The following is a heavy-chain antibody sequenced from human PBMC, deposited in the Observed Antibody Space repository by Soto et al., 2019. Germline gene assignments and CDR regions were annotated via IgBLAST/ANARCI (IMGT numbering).Heavy chain of an antibody. J-gene: IGHJ4*02. D-gene: IGHD6-19*01. CDR2: IYPGDSDT. Sequence: GESLKISCKGSGYSFTSYWIGWVRQMPGKGLEWMGFIYPGDSDTRYSPSFQGQFTISADKSISTAYLQWSSLKASDTAMYYCARHGSSGWYDLYFDYWGQGTLVTVSS. CDR3: ARHGSSGWYDLYFDY. CDR1: GYSFTSYW. V-gene: IGHV5-51*01.